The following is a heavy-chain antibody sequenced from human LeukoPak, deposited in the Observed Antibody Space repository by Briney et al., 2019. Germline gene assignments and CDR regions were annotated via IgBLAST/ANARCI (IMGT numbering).Heavy chain of an antibody. V-gene: IGHV3-21*06. J-gene: IGHJ4*02. CDR3: AREIVSSGCLDY. Sequence: PGGSLRLSCAVSGFTFSSYAMNWVRQAPGKGLEWVSGISGSGAGTYYADSVKGRFTISRDNAKNSLYLQVTGLRVEDTALYYCAREIVSSGCLDYWGQGSLVTVSS. CDR1: GFTFSSYA. CDR2: ISGSGAGT. D-gene: IGHD6-19*01.